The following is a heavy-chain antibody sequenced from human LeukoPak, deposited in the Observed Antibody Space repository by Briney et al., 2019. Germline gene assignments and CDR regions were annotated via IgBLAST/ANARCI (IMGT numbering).Heavy chain of an antibody. CDR2: ISWNSGSI. V-gene: IGHV3-9*01. D-gene: IGHD6-13*01. J-gene: IGHJ5*02. CDR3: AKGYSSSWYIGFDP. Sequence: PGRSLRLSCAASGFTFDDYAMHWVRQAPGKGLEWVSGISWNSGSIGYADSVKGRFTISRDNAKNSLYLQMNSLRAEDTALYYCAKGYSSSWYIGFDPWGQGTLVTVSS. CDR1: GFTFDDYA.